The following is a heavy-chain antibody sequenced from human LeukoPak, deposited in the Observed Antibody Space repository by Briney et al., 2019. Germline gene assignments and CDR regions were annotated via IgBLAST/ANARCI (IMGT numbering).Heavy chain of an antibody. Sequence: PGGSLRLSCAASGFTFSSYSMNWVRQAPGKGLEWVSSISSSSSYIYYADSVKGRFTISRDNAKNSLYLQMNSLRAEDTAVYYCARGGERFLWYFDLWGRGTLVTVSS. D-gene: IGHD3-3*01. J-gene: IGHJ2*01. CDR2: ISSSSSYI. CDR1: GFTFSSYS. CDR3: ARGGERFLWYFDL. V-gene: IGHV3-21*01.